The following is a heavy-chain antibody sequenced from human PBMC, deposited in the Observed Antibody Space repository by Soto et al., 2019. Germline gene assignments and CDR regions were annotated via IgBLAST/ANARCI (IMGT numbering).Heavy chain of an antibody. J-gene: IGHJ4*02. CDR1: GYSITSGFY. CDR3: TRGAGAPWVRFDS. Sequence: SETLSLTCGVSGYSITSGFYWGWVRQSPGKGLEWIGTISYSAKTFYNPTLASRFSMAVDSSKNQFSLRLTSVTAADTALYYWTRGAGAPWVRFDSRGRGILVTVSS. D-gene: IGHD3-16*01. V-gene: IGHV4-38-2*01. CDR2: ISYSAKT.